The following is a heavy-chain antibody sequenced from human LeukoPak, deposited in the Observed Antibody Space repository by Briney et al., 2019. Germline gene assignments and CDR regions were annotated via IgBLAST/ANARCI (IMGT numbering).Heavy chain of an antibody. D-gene: IGHD3-9*01. Sequence: GGSLRLSCAASGFTFSNYYMNWVRQAPGKGLEWVANINRDGSVEYYVDSVKGRFTISRDNAKNSLYLQMNSLRVEDTAMYYCAGGTGFIIKDWGQGTLVTVSS. J-gene: IGHJ4*02. CDR3: AGGTGFIIKD. V-gene: IGHV3-7*03. CDR2: INRDGSVE. CDR1: GFTFSNYY.